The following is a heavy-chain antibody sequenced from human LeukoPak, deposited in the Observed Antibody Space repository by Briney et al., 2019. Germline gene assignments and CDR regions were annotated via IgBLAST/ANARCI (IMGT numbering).Heavy chain of an antibody. D-gene: IGHD5-18*01. J-gene: IGHJ5*02. CDR3: ARSYSYGSDWFDP. Sequence: ASVKVSCEASGYTFTSYDINWVRQATGQGLEWMGWMNPNSGNTGYAQKFRGRVTMTRNTSISTAYMGLSSPRSGDTAVYYCARSYSYGSDWFDPWGQGTLVTVSS. CDR2: MNPNSGNT. CDR1: GYTFTSYD. V-gene: IGHV1-8*01.